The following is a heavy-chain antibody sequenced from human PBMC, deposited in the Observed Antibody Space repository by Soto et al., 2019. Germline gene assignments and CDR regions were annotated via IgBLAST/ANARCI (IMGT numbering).Heavy chain of an antibody. CDR2: IYYSGST. J-gene: IGHJ4*02. V-gene: IGHV4-31*03. CDR1: WGPISNGGYH. Sequence: PFLPCTFLWGPISNGGYHRNLNRQHPGKGPEWIGYIYYSGSTYYNPSLKSRVTISVDTSKNQFSLKLSSVTAADTAVYYCARSPAAIPEYYFDYWGQGTLVTVSS. CDR3: ARSPAAIPEYYFDY. D-gene: IGHD2-2*02.